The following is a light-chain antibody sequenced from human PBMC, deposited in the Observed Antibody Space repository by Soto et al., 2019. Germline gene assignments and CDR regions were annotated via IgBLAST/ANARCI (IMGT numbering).Light chain of an antibody. Sequence: EIVLTQSPGTLSLSPGERATLSCRASQRVSSNYLAWYQQKRGQPPRLLMYGASSRATGIPDRFSGSESGTDFTLTISRLEPEDFAVYFCQQYADSPLTFGGGTKVEIK. CDR3: QQYADSPLT. V-gene: IGKV3-20*01. CDR1: QRVSSNY. J-gene: IGKJ4*01. CDR2: GAS.